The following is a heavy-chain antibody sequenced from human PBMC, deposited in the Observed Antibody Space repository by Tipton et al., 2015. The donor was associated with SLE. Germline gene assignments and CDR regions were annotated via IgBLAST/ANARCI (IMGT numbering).Heavy chain of an antibody. J-gene: IGHJ5*02. CDR2: IYYSGST. CDR3: ARHSSSWYKDWFDP. Sequence: LRLSCTLSGGSISSSSYYWGWIRQPPGKGLEWIGSIYYSGSTYYNPSLKSRVTISVDTSKNQFSRKLSSVTAADTAVYYCARHSSSWYKDWFDPWGQGTLVTVSS. D-gene: IGHD6-13*01. CDR1: GGSISSSSYY. V-gene: IGHV4-39*01.